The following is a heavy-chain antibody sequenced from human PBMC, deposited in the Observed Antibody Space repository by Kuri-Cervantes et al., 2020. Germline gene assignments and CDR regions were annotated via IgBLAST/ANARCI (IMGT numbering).Heavy chain of an antibody. CDR2: INSDGSST. J-gene: IGHJ3*02. CDR1: GFTFSSYG. CDR3: ARGYSGWSFDI. Sequence: GGSLRLSCAASGFTFSSYGMHWVRQAPGKGLVWVSRINSDGSSTSYADSVKGRFTISRDNAKNSLYLQMNSLRAEDTAVYYCARGYSGWSFDIWGQGTMVTVSS. D-gene: IGHD6-19*01. V-gene: IGHV3-74*01.